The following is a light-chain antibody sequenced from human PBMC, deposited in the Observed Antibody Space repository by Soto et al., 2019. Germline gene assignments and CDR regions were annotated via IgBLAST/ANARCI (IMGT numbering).Light chain of an antibody. CDR3: QKYSSVPV. V-gene: IGKV1-27*01. CDR2: AAS. J-gene: IGKJ3*01. Sequence: DIQMTQSPTSLSASVGDRVTITCQASQGIRNFVAWYQQKPGKAPKLLIYAASTLQSGVPSRFSGSGSGSDFTLTINSLQPEDVATYSCQKYSSVPVFGAGNKVEIK. CDR1: QGIRNF.